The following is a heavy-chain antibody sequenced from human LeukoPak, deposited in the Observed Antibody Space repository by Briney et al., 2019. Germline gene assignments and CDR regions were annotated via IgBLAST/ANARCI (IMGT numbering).Heavy chain of an antibody. J-gene: IGHJ5*02. V-gene: IGHV3-23*01. Sequence: GGSLRLSCAASGFTFSSYAMSWVRQAPGKGLEWVSAISGSGGSTYYADSVKGRFTISRDNSKNTLYLQMYSLRAEDTAVYYCAKGWSQLLISWFDPWGQGTLVTVSS. CDR3: AKGWSQLLISWFDP. CDR2: ISGSGGST. D-gene: IGHD2-2*01. CDR1: GFTFSSYA.